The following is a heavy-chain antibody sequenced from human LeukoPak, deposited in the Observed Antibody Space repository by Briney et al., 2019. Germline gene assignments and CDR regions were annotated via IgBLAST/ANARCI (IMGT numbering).Heavy chain of an antibody. CDR1: GGSISSSSYF. CDR2: LYYSGST. CDR3: ARALSGSYYGYYFDY. V-gene: IGHV4-39*07. Sequence: PSETLSFTCTVSGGSISSSSYFWDWIRQPPGKGLEWIGSLYYSGSTYYNPSLKSRVTISVDTSKNQFSLKLSSVTAADTAVYYCARALSGSYYGYYFDYWGQGTLVTVSS. J-gene: IGHJ4*02. D-gene: IGHD1-26*01.